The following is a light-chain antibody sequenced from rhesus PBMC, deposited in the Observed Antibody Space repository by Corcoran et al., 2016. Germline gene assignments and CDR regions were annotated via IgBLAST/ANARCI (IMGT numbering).Light chain of an antibody. J-gene: IGKJ4*01. V-gene: IGKV1-21*01. CDR2: EAS. Sequence: DIQMTQSPSPLSASVGDRVTITFRASQGITNELAWYPKKQGETPKLLIYEASSLQSGIPSRFRGSGSGTDFTLTISRLQSEDFAAYYCQHYYRSPLTFGVGTKVEIK. CDR3: QHYYRSPLT. CDR1: QGITNE.